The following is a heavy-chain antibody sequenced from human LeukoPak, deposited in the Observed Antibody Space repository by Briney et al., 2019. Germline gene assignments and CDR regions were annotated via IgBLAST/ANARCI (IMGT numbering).Heavy chain of an antibody. D-gene: IGHD5-24*01. CDR1: GYTFTSYG. V-gene: IGHV1-18*01. Sequence: GASVKVFCKASGYTFTSYGISWVRQAPGQGLEWMGWISAYNGNTNYAQKLQGRVTMTTDTSASTAYMELRSLRSDDTAVYYCARVRRDGYNFGSYYFDYWGQGTLVTVSS. J-gene: IGHJ4*02. CDR2: ISAYNGNT. CDR3: ARVRRDGYNFGSYYFDY.